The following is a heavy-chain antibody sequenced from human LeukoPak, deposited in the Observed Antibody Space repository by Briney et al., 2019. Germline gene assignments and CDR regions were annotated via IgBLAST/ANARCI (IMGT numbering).Heavy chain of an antibody. D-gene: IGHD6-6*01. Sequence: WMGWMNPNSGNTGYAQKFQGRVTMTRNTSISTAYMELSSLRSEDTAVYYCAREAQRAARLDWGQGTLVTVSS. CDR2: MNPNSGNT. CDR3: AREAQRAARLD. J-gene: IGHJ4*02. V-gene: IGHV1-8*01.